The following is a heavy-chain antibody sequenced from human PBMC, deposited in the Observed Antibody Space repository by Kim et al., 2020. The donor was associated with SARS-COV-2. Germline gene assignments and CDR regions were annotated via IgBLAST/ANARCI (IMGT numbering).Heavy chain of an antibody. CDR2: ISSSSSYI. D-gene: IGHD3-22*01. Sequence: GGSLRLSCAASGFTFSSYSMNWVRQAPGKGLEWVSSISSSSSYIYYADSVKGRFTISRDNAKNSLYLQMNSLRAEDTAVYYCARDRHYYDNSVTFDYWGQGTLVTVSS. V-gene: IGHV3-21*01. J-gene: IGHJ4*02. CDR3: ARDRHYYDNSVTFDY. CDR1: GFTFSSYS.